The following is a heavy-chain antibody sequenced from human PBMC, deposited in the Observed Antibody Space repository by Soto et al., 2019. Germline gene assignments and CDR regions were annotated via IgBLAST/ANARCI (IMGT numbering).Heavy chain of an antibody. CDR1: GFTFSDYY. Sequence: QVQLVESGGGLVKPGGSLRLSCAASGFTFSDYYMSWIRQAPGKGLEWVSYISSSSSYTNYADSVKGRFTISRDNAKNSRYLQMNSLRAEDTAVYYCARDHRLYDSSGYYYSRAFDIWGQGTMVTVSS. D-gene: IGHD3-22*01. CDR2: ISSSSSYT. J-gene: IGHJ3*02. V-gene: IGHV3-11*06. CDR3: ARDHRLYDSSGYYYSRAFDI.